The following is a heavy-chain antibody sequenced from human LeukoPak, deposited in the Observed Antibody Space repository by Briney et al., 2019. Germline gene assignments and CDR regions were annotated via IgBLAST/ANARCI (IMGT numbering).Heavy chain of an antibody. V-gene: IGHV3-53*01. Sequence: PGGSLRLSCAASGFTVSSNYMSWVRQAPGKGLEWVSVIYSGGSTNYADSVKGRFTISRDNSKNTLYLQMNSLRAEDTAVYYCARDQRSGRYYDSNYYYYGMDVWGQGTTVTVSS. CDR1: GFTVSSNY. D-gene: IGHD3-22*01. J-gene: IGHJ6*02. CDR2: IYSGGST. CDR3: ARDQRSGRYYDSNYYYYGMDV.